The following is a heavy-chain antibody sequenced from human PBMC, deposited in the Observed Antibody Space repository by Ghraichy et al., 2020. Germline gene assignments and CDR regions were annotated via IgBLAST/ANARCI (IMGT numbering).Heavy chain of an antibody. CDR3: ARDQSYDFWSGYYTGVDY. Sequence: GGSLRLSCAASGFTFSSYGMHWVRQAPGKGLEWVAVIWYDGSNKYYADSVKGRFTISRDNSKNTLYLQMNSLRAEDTAVYYCARDQSYDFWSGYYTGVDYWGQGTLVTVSS. CDR1: GFTFSSYG. D-gene: IGHD3-3*01. V-gene: IGHV3-33*01. CDR2: IWYDGSNK. J-gene: IGHJ4*02.